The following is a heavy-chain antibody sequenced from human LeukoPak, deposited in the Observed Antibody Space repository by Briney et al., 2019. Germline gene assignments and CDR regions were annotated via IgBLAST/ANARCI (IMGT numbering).Heavy chain of an antibody. Sequence: SETLSLTCTVSGGSISSGSYYWNWIRQPAGKGLEWIGRIYTSGSTNYNPSLKSRVTISVDTSKNQFSLKLNSVTAADTAVYYCARVARCMSSSSDDSWGQGTLVTVSS. CDR3: ARVARCMSSSSDDS. D-gene: IGHD6-13*01. V-gene: IGHV4-61*02. CDR2: IYTSGST. CDR1: GGSISSGSYY. J-gene: IGHJ5*01.